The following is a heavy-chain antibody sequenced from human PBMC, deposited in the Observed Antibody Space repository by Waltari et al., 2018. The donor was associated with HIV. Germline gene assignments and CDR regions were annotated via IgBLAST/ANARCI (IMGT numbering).Heavy chain of an antibody. V-gene: IGHV4-4*07. CDR1: GDSFQDNY. J-gene: IGHJ6*02. CDR3: ARKRWTSDFWGASPDQPFYKYYALDV. Sequence: HVHPQKSGPRLVKPSETLSTPCAAPGDSFQDNYLHWMKHDAGKGPAWFGCGYSSGTPDLSPSLKNRLTLSVDASKNEVSLNLTSVTAEDAAVDYCARKRWTSDFWGASPDQPFYKYYALDVWGQGTPVTVSS. D-gene: IGHD3-3*01. CDR2: GYSSGTP.